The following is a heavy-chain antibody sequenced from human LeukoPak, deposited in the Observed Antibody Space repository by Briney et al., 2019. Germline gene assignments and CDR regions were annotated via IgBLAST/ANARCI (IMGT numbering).Heavy chain of an antibody. CDR1: GFTFSSYG. V-gene: IGHV3-33*03. CDR3: ASPYSWG. D-gene: IGHD3-16*01. J-gene: IGHJ4*02. CDR2: IWYDGSNK. Sequence: TGGSLRLSCAASGFTFSSYGMHWVRQAPGKGLEWVAIIWYDGSNKYYADSVKGRFTISRDNAKNSLYLQMNSLRAEDTAVYYCASPYSWGGGQGTLVTVSS.